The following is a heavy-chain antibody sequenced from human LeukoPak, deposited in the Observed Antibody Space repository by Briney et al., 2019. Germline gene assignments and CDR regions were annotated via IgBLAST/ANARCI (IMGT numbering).Heavy chain of an antibody. V-gene: IGHV1-8*01. CDR1: GYTFTSYD. J-gene: IGHJ4*02. Sequence: ASVKVSCKASGYTFTSYDINWVRQATGQGLEWMGWMNPNGGNTGYAQKFQGRVTMTRNTSISTAYMELTSLRSEDTAVYYCARGPDYDFWSGQGVYWGQGTLVTVPS. CDR2: MNPNGGNT. D-gene: IGHD3-3*01. CDR3: ARGPDYDFWSGQGVY.